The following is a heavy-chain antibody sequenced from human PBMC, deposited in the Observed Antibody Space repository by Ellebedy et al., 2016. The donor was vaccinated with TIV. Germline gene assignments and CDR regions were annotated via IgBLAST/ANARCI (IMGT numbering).Heavy chain of an antibody. CDR1: GFTFSNYW. V-gene: IGHV3-74*01. CDR3: ARDGIVGGTTEYYFDY. CDR2: INRDGSSA. Sequence: PGGSLRLSCAASGFTFSNYWIHWVRQAPGKGLVWLSRINRDGSSANYADSVKGRFSISRDNSKNTLYLQMNSLRAEDTAVYYCARDGIVGGTTEYYFDYWGQGTLVTVSS. J-gene: IGHJ4*02. D-gene: IGHD1-26*01.